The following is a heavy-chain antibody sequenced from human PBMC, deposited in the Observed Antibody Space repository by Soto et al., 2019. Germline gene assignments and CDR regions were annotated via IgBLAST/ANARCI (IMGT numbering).Heavy chain of an antibody. CDR2: VYYTGST. V-gene: IGHV4-59*01. D-gene: IGHD1-26*01. Sequence: SETLSLTCSVSGGSISGSYWSWIRQSPGKGLEWLGYVYYTGSTNYSPSLRSRVSISVDTSKNEFSLRLSSVTAADTAVYFCARHRHPRGTVGATSPLDPWGQGTQVTVSS. CDR1: GGSISGSY. CDR3: ARHRHPRGTVGATSPLDP. J-gene: IGHJ5*02.